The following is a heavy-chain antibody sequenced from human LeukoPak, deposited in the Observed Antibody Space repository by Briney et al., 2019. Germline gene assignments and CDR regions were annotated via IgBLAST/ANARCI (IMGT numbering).Heavy chain of an antibody. CDR3: AKAPLGRCTGAICYSFDY. CDR2: ISGSGDT. D-gene: IGHD2-8*02. J-gene: IGHJ4*02. CDR1: GFTFSSYA. V-gene: IGHV3-23*01. Sequence: GGSLRLSCAASGFTFSSYAMGWVRQAPGKGLEWVSAISGSGDTYYADSVKGRFTISRDNSKNTLYLQMNSLRAEDAAVYYCAKAPLGRCTGAICYSFDYWGQGTLVTVSS.